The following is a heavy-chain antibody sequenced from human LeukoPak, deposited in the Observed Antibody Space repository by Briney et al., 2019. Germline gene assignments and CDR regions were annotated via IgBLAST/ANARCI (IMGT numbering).Heavy chain of an antibody. V-gene: IGHV3-23*01. CDR3: AKERMYNNGWFSP. CDR2: ISGSGDTT. J-gene: IGHJ5*02. Sequence: LSGGSLRLSCAASGFTFSSYAMSWVRQAPGKGLEWVSAISGSGDTTHYADSVKGRFTISRDNSKDTLYLQMDSLRAEDTAVYYCAKERMYNNGWFSPWGQGTLVTVSS. D-gene: IGHD1-14*01. CDR1: GFTFSSYA.